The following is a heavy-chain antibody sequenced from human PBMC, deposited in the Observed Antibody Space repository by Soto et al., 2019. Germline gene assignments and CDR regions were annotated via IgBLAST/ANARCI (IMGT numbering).Heavy chain of an antibody. CDR1: GFTFSSYG. CDR2: ISYDGSNK. D-gene: IGHD5-18*01. V-gene: IGHV3-30*18. CDR3: ANEGYSYAFDY. J-gene: IGHJ4*02. Sequence: QVQLVESGGGVVRPGRSLRLSCAASGFTFSSYGMHWVRQAPGKGLEWVAVISYDGSNKYYADSVEGRFTISRDNSKNTLYLQMNSLRAEDTAVYYCANEGYSYAFDYWGQGTLVTVSS.